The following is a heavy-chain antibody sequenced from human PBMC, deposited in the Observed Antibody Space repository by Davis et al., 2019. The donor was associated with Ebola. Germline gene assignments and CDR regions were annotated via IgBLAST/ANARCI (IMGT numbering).Heavy chain of an antibody. Sequence: SVKVSCKASGFTFTSSAMQWVRQARGQRLEWIGWIVVGSGNTNYAQKFQGRVTMTEDTSTDTAYMELSSLRSEDTAVYYCATTGTSDYWGQGTLVTVSS. D-gene: IGHD1/OR15-1a*01. J-gene: IGHJ4*02. V-gene: IGHV1-58*02. CDR3: ATTGTSDY. CDR1: GFTFTSSA. CDR2: IVVGSGNT.